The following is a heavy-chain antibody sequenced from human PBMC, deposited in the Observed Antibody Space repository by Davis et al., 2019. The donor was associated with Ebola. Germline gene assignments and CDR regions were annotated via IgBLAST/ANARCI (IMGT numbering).Heavy chain of an antibody. J-gene: IGHJ4*02. Sequence: AASVKVSCKASGGTFSSYAISWVRQAPGQGLEWMGRIIPILGIANYAQKFQGRVTITADKSTSTAYMELSSLRSEDTAVYYCARSGIGDTAMVIAYYWGQGTPVTVSS. CDR1: GGTFSSYA. CDR3: ARSGIGDTAMVIAYY. D-gene: IGHD5-18*01. V-gene: IGHV1-69*04. CDR2: IIPILGIA.